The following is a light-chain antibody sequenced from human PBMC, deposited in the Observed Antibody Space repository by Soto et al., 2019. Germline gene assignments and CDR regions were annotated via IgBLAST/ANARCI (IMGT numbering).Light chain of an antibody. CDR1: SSDIGGYNY. CDR3: SSYTSISTLV. J-gene: IGLJ2*01. Sequence: QSALTQPASVSGSPGQSITISCTGTSSDIGGYNYVSWYQHHPGRPPKLMIYEVSNRPSGISSRFSGSKSGNTASLTISGLQAEDEAAYYCSSYTSISTLVFGGGTKLTVL. V-gene: IGLV2-14*01. CDR2: EVS.